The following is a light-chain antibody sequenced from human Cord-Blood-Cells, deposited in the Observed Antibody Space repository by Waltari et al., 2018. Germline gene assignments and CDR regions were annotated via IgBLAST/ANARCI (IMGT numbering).Light chain of an antibody. Sequence: DIQMTQSPSSLSASVGDRVTITCRASQSISSSLNWYQQKPGKAPKLLIYAASSLQSGVPARFSGIGSGTDVTLTISSLPPEDFSTYYCQQSYSTPIIFGQGTRLEIK. J-gene: IGKJ5*01. CDR2: AAS. CDR1: QSISSS. CDR3: QQSYSTPII. V-gene: IGKV1-39*01.